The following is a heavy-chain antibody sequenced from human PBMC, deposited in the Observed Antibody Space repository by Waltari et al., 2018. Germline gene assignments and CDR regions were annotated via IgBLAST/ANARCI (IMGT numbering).Heavy chain of an antibody. CDR2: INTDGSTT. Sequence: EVQLVESGGGLVQPGGSLRLSCAASGFTFSSYWMHWVRQAPGKGLVWVSDINTDGSTTNYADSVKGRFTISRYNAKNTLYLQMDSLRAEETAVYYCVIGAQHVSNWYASEYFQHWGQGTLVTVSS. J-gene: IGHJ1*01. D-gene: IGHD6-13*01. V-gene: IGHV3-74*01. CDR3: VIGAQHVSNWYASEYFQH. CDR1: GFTFSSYW.